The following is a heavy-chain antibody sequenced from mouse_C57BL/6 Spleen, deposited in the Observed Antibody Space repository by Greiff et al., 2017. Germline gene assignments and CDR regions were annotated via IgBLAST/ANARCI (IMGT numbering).Heavy chain of an antibody. D-gene: IGHD3-2*02. CDR3: ARGDSSGWFAY. CDR1: GYTFTSYW. J-gene: IGHJ3*01. CDR2: IYPSDSET. V-gene: IGHV1-61*01. Sequence: QVQLQQPGAELVRPGSSVKLSCKASGYTFTSYWMDWVKQRPGQGLEWIGNIYPSDSETHYNQKFKDKATLTVDKSSSTAYMQLSSLTSEDSAVYYCARGDSSGWFAYWGQGTLVTVSA.